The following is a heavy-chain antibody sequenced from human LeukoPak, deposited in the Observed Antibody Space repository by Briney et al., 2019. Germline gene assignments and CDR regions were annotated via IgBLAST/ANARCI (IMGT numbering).Heavy chain of an antibody. J-gene: IGHJ4*02. D-gene: IGHD5-18*01. CDR3: ARDRIQLWLDY. CDR1: GFTFSSYS. CDR2: ISSSSSYI. Sequence: GGSLRLSCAASGFTFSSYSMNWVRQAPGKGLEWVSSISSSSSYIYYADSVKGRFTISRDNSKNTLFLQMNSLRAEDTAVYYCARDRIQLWLDYWGQGTLVTVSS. V-gene: IGHV3-21*01.